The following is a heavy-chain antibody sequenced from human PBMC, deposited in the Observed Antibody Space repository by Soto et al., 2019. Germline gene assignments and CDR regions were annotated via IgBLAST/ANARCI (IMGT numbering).Heavy chain of an antibody. CDR3: ARDLHQILSHKHYYFYLDV. D-gene: IGHD2-2*01. V-gene: IGHV3-11*01. Sequence: QLQLVESGGDLVKPGGSLRLSCVASGFSFSDDSMTWMRQAPGGGLDFVAFISNTAITDYYADSVKGRFTISRDNARNSVYLQMDSLRAEDAAVYYCARDLHQILSHKHYYFYLDVWGTGTTVTVSS. J-gene: IGHJ6*03. CDR2: ISNTAITD. CDR1: GFSFSDDS.